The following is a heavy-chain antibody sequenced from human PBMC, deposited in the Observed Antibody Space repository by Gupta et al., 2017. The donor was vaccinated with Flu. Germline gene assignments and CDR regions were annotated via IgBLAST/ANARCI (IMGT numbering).Heavy chain of an antibody. V-gene: IGHV1-2*02. CDR3: ARGTSITLAVTRRSPLDP. D-gene: IGHD6-19*01. Sequence: GWMNPNHGGTNYAPSFQGRVTMTRDTSINTAYMELSTLGSDDMAVYYCARGTSITLAVTRRSPLDPWGQGTLVTVSS. CDR2: MNPNHGGT. J-gene: IGHJ5*02.